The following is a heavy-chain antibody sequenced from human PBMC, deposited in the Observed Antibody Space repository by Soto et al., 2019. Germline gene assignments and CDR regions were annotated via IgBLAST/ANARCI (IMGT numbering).Heavy chain of an antibody. J-gene: IGHJ6*02. CDR1: GFTFSSYG. V-gene: IGHV3-33*01. CDR2: VWYDGSNQ. Sequence: QVQLVESGGGVVQPGGSLRLSCAASGFTFSSYGMHWVRQAPGKGLQWVALVWYDGSNQYYTDSVKGRFTISRDNSKNTMYRQLNRLGAEDTAVYFCARDRQFWGGSYVVFAYKYGMDVWGQGTTVTVSS. D-gene: IGHD3-3*01. CDR3: ARDRQFWGGSYVVFAYKYGMDV.